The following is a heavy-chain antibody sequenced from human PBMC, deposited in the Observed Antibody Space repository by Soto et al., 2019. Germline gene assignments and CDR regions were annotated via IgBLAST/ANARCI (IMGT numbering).Heavy chain of an antibody. J-gene: IGHJ6*04. V-gene: IGHV3-74*01. Sequence: EVQLVESGGGLVQPGGSLSLSCAASGFTLSGRSMHWVRQAPGKGLVWVSGIDNAGTDSTYADSVKGRFTSSRDNAKIRLYLQMNSLRVEDTAVYYCARGWFGPDVWGKGTTDTVSS. CDR1: GFTLSGRS. CDR3: ARGWFGPDV. D-gene: IGHD3-10*01. CDR2: IDNAGTDS.